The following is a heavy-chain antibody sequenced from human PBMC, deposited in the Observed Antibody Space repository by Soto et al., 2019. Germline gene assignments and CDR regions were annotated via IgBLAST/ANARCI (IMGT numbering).Heavy chain of an antibody. Sequence: QVQLQESGPGLVKPSQTLSLTCTVSGGSISSGGYYWSWIRQHPGKGLEWIGYIYYSGSTYYNPSLKSRVTKSVETSKNQFSLKLSPVNAADTAVYYCARVSPPPYCSGGSCLNWFDPWGQGTLVTVSS. CDR1: GGSISSGGYY. V-gene: IGHV4-31*03. CDR2: IYYSGST. CDR3: ARVSPPPYCSGGSCLNWFDP. J-gene: IGHJ5*02. D-gene: IGHD2-15*01.